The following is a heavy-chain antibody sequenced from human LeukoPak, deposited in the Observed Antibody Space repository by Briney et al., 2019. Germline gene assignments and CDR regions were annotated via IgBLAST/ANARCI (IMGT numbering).Heavy chain of an antibody. D-gene: IGHD3-10*01. CDR3: AREGIVWFFDL. CDR1: GYSISSGYY. V-gene: IGHV4-38-2*02. J-gene: IGHJ2*01. CDR2: IYHSGST. Sequence: SETLSLTCTVSGYSISSGYYWGWIRQPPGKGLEWTGSIYHSGSTYYNPSLKSRVTTSVDTSKNQFSLKLTSMTAADTAVYYCAREGIVWFFDLWGRGTLVTVSS.